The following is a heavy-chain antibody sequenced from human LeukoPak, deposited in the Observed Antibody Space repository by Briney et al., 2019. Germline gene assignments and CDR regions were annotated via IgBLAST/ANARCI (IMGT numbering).Heavy chain of an antibody. CDR2: INPNSGGT. CDR1: GYTFPDYY. D-gene: IGHD3-22*01. V-gene: IGHV1-2*06. CDR3: ARAAYYYDGSGYYLGD. J-gene: IGHJ4*02. Sequence: WASVTVSCKASGYTFPDYYMHWVRQAPGQGLEWMGRINPNSGGTNYAQKFQARVTMTRDTSISTAYMELSRLRSDDTALYYCARAAYYYDGSGYYLGDWGQGTLVTVSS.